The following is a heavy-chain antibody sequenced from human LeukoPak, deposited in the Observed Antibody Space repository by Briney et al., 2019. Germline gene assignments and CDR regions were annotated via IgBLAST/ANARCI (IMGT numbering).Heavy chain of an antibody. J-gene: IGHJ6*02. V-gene: IGHV4-34*01. Sequence: SETLSLTRAVYGGSSSGYYWSGIRHPPRKGREWSGEIKHSGSTNYNTSLNSRVTISVDTSKDQFSLKLSSVTAADTAVYYCARGRIVVVPAAPMPWGIENYYYYYGMDVWGQGTTVTVSS. D-gene: IGHD2-2*01. CDR1: GGSSSGYY. CDR2: IKHSGST. CDR3: ARGRIVVVPAAPMPWGIENYYYYYGMDV.